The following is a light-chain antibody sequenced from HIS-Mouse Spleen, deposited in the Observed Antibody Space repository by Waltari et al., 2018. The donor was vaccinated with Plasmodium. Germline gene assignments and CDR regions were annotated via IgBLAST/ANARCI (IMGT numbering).Light chain of an antibody. CDR2: EDS. CDR3: YSTDSSGNHSV. J-gene: IGLJ3*02. V-gene: IGLV3-10*01. Sequence: SYELTQPPSVSVSPGQTARITCSGDALPKKYAYWYQQKSGQAPVLVIYEDSKRHSGIPERFSGSSSGTMATLTISGAQLEDEADDYCYSTDSSGNHSVFGGGTKLTVL. CDR1: ALPKKY.